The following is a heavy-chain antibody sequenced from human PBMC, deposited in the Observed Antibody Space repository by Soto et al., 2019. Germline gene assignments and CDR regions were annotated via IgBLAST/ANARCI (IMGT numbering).Heavy chain of an antibody. CDR2: IDPSHSYT. J-gene: IGHJ6*01. CDR3: ARHVPQVIVASLNHYYSGIDV. Sequence: ESLKISCKGSGYSFTSYWISWVRQMPGKGLEWMWRIDPSHSYTNYSPSFQGHVTISADKCISTAYLQWTSLKASDTAIYYCARHVPQVIVASLNHYYSGIDVWGQGAPVSVS. D-gene: IGHD5-12*01. V-gene: IGHV5-10-1*01. CDR1: GYSFTSYW.